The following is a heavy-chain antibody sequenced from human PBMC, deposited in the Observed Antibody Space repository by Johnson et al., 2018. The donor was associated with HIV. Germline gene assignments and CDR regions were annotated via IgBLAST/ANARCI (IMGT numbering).Heavy chain of an antibody. CDR3: AGSGSCYGDAFDI. D-gene: IGHD1-26*01. Sequence: EVQLVESGGVVVQPGGSLRLSCAASGFTFDDYTMHWVSQAPGKGLEWVSLISWDGGSTYYADSVKGRFTISRDNSKNPLYLQMNSLRTEDTALDYCAGSGSCYGDAFDIWGQGTMVTVSS. V-gene: IGHV3-43*01. J-gene: IGHJ3*02. CDR1: GFTFDDYT. CDR2: ISWDGGST.